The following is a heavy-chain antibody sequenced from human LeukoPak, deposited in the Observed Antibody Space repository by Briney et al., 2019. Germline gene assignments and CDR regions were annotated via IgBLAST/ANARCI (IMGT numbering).Heavy chain of an antibody. Sequence: PSETLSLTCSVSGGSTSSSAYHWGWIRQPPGKGLEWIGSIYYSGSTYYNPSLKSRVTISVDTSKNQFSLKLSSVTAADTAVYYCARGRAFFDWGQGTLVTVSS. V-gene: IGHV4-39*01. D-gene: IGHD3-3*02. CDR3: ARGRAFFD. CDR1: GGSTSSSAYH. J-gene: IGHJ4*02. CDR2: IYYSGST.